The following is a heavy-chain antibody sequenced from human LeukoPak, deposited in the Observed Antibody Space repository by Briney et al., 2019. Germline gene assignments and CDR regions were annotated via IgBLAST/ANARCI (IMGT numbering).Heavy chain of an antibody. CDR1: GFTFTNYA. CDR3: ARGSSFFGHYFDH. V-gene: IGHV3-23*01. D-gene: IGHD3-10*01. Sequence: GGSLRLSCAASGFTFTNYAINWVRQAPGKGLEWVSTITGSGSATYYADSVKGRFTISRDKSKNTLDLQMNALRAEDTAVYYCARGSSFFGHYFDHWGQGTLVTVSS. CDR2: ITGSGSAT. J-gene: IGHJ4*02.